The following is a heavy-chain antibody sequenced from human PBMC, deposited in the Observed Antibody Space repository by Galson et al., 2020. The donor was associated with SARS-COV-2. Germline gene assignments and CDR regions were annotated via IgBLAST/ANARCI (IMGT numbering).Heavy chain of an antibody. CDR1: GFTFSSYW. V-gene: IGHV3-74*01. CDR2: INSDGSST. CDR3: ARGSYDFWSGYSKNNWFDP. Sequence: AGSLRLSCAASGFTFSSYWMHWVRQAPGKGLVWVSRINSDGSSTSYADSVKGRFTISRDNAKNTLYLQMNSLRAEDTAVYYCARGSYDFWSGYSKNNWFDPWGQGTLVTVSS. J-gene: IGHJ5*02. D-gene: IGHD3-3*01.